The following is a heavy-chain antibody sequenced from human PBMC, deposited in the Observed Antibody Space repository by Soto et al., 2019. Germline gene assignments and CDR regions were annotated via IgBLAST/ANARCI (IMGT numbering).Heavy chain of an antibody. Sequence: GGSLRLSCAASGFTFSSYAMSWVRQAPGKGLEWVSAISGSGGSTYYADSVKGRFTISRDNSKNTLYLQMNSLRAEDTAVYYCAKVLRPTYEGTRRYYYYMDVWGKGTTVTVSS. J-gene: IGHJ6*03. CDR2: ISGSGGST. CDR3: AKVLRPTYEGTRRYYYYMDV. D-gene: IGHD3-22*01. V-gene: IGHV3-23*01. CDR1: GFTFSSYA.